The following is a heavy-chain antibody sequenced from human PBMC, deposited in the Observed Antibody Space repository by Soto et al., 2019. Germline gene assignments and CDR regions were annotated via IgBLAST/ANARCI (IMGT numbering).Heavy chain of an antibody. V-gene: IGHV3-21*04. CDR3: ARESPFDP. Sequence: LRLSCAVSGFIFSRYSMNWVRQAPGKGLEWVSSIGTSGSYIYDTDSVKGRFTTSRDNTKDSLYLQMNSLRAEDTAVYYCARESPFDPWGQGTLVTVSS. CDR2: IGTSGSYI. CDR1: GFIFSRYS. J-gene: IGHJ5*02.